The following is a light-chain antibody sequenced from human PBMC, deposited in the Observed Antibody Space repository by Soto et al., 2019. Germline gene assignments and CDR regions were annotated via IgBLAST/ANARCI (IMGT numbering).Light chain of an antibody. CDR3: QQRSNWPLT. V-gene: IGKV3-11*01. CDR1: QSVRSY. CDR2: DAS. Sequence: EIVLTQSPATLSLSPGERATLSCRASQSVRSYLAWYQHKHGQAPRLLIYDASNRATGIPARFSGSGSGTDFTLTIRSLELEDFAVSYCQQRSNWPLTFGGGTKVEIK. J-gene: IGKJ4*01.